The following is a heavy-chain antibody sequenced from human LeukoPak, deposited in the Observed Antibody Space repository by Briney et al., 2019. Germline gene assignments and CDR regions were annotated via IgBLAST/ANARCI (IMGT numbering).Heavy chain of an antibody. CDR2: ICYSRST. CDR3: ARVLQPPTMIAFDP. J-gene: IGHJ5*02. Sequence: SETLSLTCNVSGCSISSNCWNWIRQPPGKGLEWIGYICYSRSTNYNTSLKSRVTISVDTSKNQFSLKLSSVTAADTAVYYCARVLQPPTMIAFDPWGQGTLVTVSS. V-gene: IGHV4-59*01. CDR1: GCSISSNC. D-gene: IGHD3-22*01.